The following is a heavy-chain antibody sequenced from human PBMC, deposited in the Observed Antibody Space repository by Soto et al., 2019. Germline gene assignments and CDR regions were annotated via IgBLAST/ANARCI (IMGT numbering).Heavy chain of an antibody. D-gene: IGHD6-19*01. CDR2: FSDSGGTT. CDR1: GYTYRNHA. Sequence: EVQLLESGGGLIQPGGSLRLSCAVSGYTYRNHAMSWVRQAPGKGLEWVSGFSDSGGTTYYADSVKGRFTISRDISKSTLYLQMNNLNGDHTAVYFCAREPSPWISAWFYFDYCGQGTLVTVSP. CDR3: AREPSPWISAWFYFDY. V-gene: IGHV3-23*01. J-gene: IGHJ4*02.